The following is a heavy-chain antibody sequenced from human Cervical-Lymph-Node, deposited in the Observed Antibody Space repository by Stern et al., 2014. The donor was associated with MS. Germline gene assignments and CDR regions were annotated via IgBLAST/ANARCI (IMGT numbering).Heavy chain of an antibody. CDR2: MNPNSGNT. CDR1: GYTFTSYD. D-gene: IGHD3-10*01. J-gene: IGHJ4*02. Sequence: QVQLVQSGAEVKKPGASVKVSCKASGYTFTSYDINWVRQATGQGLEWMGWMNPNSGNTAYSQKFQGRVTMTRNTSISTAYMELSSLRSEDTAVYSCARGSYYYGSGSYSSYFDYWGQGTLVTVSS. CDR3: ARGSYYYGSGSYSSYFDY. V-gene: IGHV1-8*01.